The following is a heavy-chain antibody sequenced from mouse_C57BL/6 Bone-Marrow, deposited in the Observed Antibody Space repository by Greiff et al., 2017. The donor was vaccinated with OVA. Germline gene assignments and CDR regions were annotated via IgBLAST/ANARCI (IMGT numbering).Heavy chain of an antibody. CDR2: INPSTGGT. Sequence: VQLQQSGPELVKPGASVKISCKASGYSFTGYYMNWVKQSPEKSLEWIGEINPSTGGTTYNQKFKAKATLTVDKSSSTAYMQLKSLTSEDSAVYYCARSGDYYGSDYWGQGTTLTGSS. CDR1: GYSFTGYY. D-gene: IGHD1-1*01. J-gene: IGHJ2*01. V-gene: IGHV1-42*01. CDR3: ARSGDYYGSDY.